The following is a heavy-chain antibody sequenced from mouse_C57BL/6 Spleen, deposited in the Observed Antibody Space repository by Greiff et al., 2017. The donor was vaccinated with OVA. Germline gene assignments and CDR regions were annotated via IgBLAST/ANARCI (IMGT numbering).Heavy chain of an antibody. V-gene: IGHV1-66*01. D-gene: IGHD1-1*01. CDR2: IYPGSGNP. CDR1: GYSFTSYY. Sequence: QVHVKQSGPELVKPGASVTISCKASGYSFTSYYIPWVKQRPGQGLEWFGWIYPGSGNPKYNEKFKGKATLTADTSSSTAYMQRSSLTSEDSAVYYCSSYYGSSPWYFDVWGTGTTVTVSS. CDR3: SSYYGSSPWYFDV. J-gene: IGHJ1*03.